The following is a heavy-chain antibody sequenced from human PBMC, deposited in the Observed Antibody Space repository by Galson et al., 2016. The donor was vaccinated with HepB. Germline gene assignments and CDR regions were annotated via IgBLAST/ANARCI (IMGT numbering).Heavy chain of an antibody. CDR1: GFTFDDYA. D-gene: IGHD5-24*01. V-gene: IGHV3-9*01. Sequence: SLRLACAGSGFTFDDYAMHWVHQAPRTAVVWLSSISWNSSTTYYAVSVTGLFAISRDNAKSSLYLQMNSLRAEDTALYYCAKVGDGYNAYYFDYWGPGTLVTVSS. J-gene: IGHJ4*02. CDR3: AKVGDGYNAYYFDY. CDR2: ISWNSSTT.